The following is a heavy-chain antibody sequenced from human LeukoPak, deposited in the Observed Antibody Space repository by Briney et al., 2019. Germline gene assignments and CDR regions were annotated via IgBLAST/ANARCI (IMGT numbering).Heavy chain of an antibody. CDR3: AKDLRLRNYYDSSGPFDY. Sequence: PSETLSLTCTVSGGSISSSSYYWGWIRQPPGKGLEWIGSIYYSGSAYYNPSLKSRVTISVDTSKNQFSLKLSSVTAADTAVYYCAKDLRLRNYYDSSGPFDYWGQGTLVTVSS. D-gene: IGHD3-22*01. J-gene: IGHJ4*02. V-gene: IGHV4-39*07. CDR2: IYYSGSA. CDR1: GGSISSSSYY.